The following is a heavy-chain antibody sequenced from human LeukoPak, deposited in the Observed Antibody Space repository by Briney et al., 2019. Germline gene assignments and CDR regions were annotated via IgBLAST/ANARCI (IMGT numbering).Heavy chain of an antibody. CDR3: VRGRGSYGWFDP. J-gene: IGHJ5*02. Sequence: GGSLRLSCAASGFTSSSYWMHWVRQVPGKGLVWVSRISGDGTARNCADSVKGRFTISRDDAKNTVDLQMNSLRGEDTAVYYCVRGRGSYGWFDPWGQGTLVTVSS. V-gene: IGHV3-74*01. D-gene: IGHD3-10*01. CDR2: ISGDGTAR. CDR1: GFTSSSYW.